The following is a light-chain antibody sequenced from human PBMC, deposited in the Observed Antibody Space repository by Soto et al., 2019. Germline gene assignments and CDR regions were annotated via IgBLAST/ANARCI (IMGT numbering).Light chain of an antibody. CDR2: NTN. CDR3: VLYMGSGISV. V-gene: IGLV8-61*01. CDR1: SGSVSTSYY. J-gene: IGLJ3*02. Sequence: QTVVTQEPSFSVSPGGTVTLTCGLSSGSVSTSYYPSWYQQTPGQAPRTLISNTNTRSSGVPGRFSGSILGNKAALTIAGAQADDESDYYCVLYMGSGISVFGGGTNLTVL.